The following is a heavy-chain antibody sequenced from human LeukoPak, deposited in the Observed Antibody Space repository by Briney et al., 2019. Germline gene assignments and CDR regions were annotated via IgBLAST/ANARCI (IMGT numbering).Heavy chain of an antibody. J-gene: IGHJ4*02. V-gene: IGHV4-59*01. CDR2: IYYSGNT. CDR1: GGSISSYY. D-gene: IGHD5-18*01. CDR3: ARSGYTYGVDY. Sequence: SETLSLTCTVSGGSISSYYWSWIRQPPGKGLEWIGYIYYSGNTIYNPSLKSRVTISVDTSKNQFSLKLSSVTAADTAVYYCARSGYTYGVDYWGQGTLVTVSS.